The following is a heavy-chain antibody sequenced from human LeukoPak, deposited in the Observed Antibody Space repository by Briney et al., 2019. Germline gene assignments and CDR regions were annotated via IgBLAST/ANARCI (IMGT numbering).Heavy chain of an antibody. Sequence: PSETLSLTCTVSGGSISSSSYYWGWIRQPTGKGLEWIGSIYYSGSTYYNPSLKSRVTISVDTSKNQFSLKLSSVTAADTAVYYYARDRYDFWSGYYPAWYFDLWGRGTLVTVSS. J-gene: IGHJ2*01. D-gene: IGHD3-3*01. CDR2: IYYSGST. CDR3: ARDRYDFWSGYYPAWYFDL. V-gene: IGHV4-39*07. CDR1: GGSISSSSYY.